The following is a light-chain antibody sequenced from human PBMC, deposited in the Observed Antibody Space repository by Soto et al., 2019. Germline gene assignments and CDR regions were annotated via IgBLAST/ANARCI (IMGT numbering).Light chain of an antibody. V-gene: IGKV3-11*01. Sequence: EIVLTQSPATLSLSPGERATLSCRASQSVSSYLAWYQQKPGQAPRLLIYDASNRATGIPARFSGSGSGTDFTLTISRLEPEDCAVYYCQQYATSPALTFGGGTKVDIK. CDR2: DAS. J-gene: IGKJ4*01. CDR3: QQYATSPALT. CDR1: QSVSSY.